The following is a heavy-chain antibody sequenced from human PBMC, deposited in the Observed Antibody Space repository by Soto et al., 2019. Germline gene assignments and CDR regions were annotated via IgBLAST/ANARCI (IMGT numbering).Heavy chain of an antibody. D-gene: IGHD4-17*01. CDR3: AKEGLYGDCGYYFDY. J-gene: IGHJ4*02. CDR1: GFTFSSYA. V-gene: IGHV3-23*01. CDR2: NSGRGGST. Sequence: EVHLLQSGGGLVQPGGSLRLSCAASGFTFSSYAMSWVRQAPGKGLEWVSANSGRGGSTYYADSVKGRFTISRDNSKNALYLQMNSMRAEDTAVSYCAKEGLYGDCGYYFDYWGQGTLVTVSS.